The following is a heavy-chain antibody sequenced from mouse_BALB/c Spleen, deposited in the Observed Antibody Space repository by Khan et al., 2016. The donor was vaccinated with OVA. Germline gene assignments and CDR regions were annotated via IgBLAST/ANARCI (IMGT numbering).Heavy chain of an antibody. D-gene: IGHD2-3*01. CDR2: ISYSGST. V-gene: IGHV3-2*02. CDR3: ARDGSRYNYAMDY. CDR1: GYSITSDYA. Sequence: EVQLVESGPGLVKPSQSLSLTCTVTGYSITSDYAWNRIRQFPGNKLEWMGYISYSGSTNYNPALKSRISITRDTSKNQFFLQLNSVTTEDTATYYCARDGSRYNYAMDYWGQGTSVTVSS. J-gene: IGHJ4*01.